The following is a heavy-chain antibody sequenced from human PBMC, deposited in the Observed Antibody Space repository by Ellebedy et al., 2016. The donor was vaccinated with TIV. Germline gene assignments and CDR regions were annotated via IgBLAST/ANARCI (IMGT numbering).Heavy chain of an antibody. D-gene: IGHD6-13*01. CDR1: GYTFTGYY. CDR2: INPNSGGT. J-gene: IGHJ4*02. Sequence: AASVKVSCKASGYTFTGYYMHWVRQAPGQGLDWMGWINPNSGGTNYAQKFQGWVTMTRDTSISTAYMELSRLRSDDTAVYYCASSPGIAAVFDYWGQGTLVTVSS. CDR3: ASSPGIAAVFDY. V-gene: IGHV1-2*04.